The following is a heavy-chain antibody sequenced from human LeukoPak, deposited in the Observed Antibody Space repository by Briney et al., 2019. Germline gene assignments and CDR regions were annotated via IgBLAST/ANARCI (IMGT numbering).Heavy chain of an antibody. J-gene: IGHJ5*02. D-gene: IGHD6-13*01. Sequence: SVKVSCKASGGAFSSYAISWVRQAPGQGLEWMGRIIPIFGTANYAQKFQGRVTITTDESTSTAYMELSSLRSEDTAVYYRARNLRSRSSPWGQGTLATVSS. CDR2: IIPIFGTA. CDR3: ARNLRSRSSP. CDR1: GGAFSSYA. V-gene: IGHV1-69*05.